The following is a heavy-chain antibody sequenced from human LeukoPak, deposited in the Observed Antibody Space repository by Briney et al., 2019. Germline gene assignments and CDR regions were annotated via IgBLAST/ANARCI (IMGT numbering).Heavy chain of an antibody. J-gene: IGHJ4*02. Sequence: SETLSLTCAVSGGSISSDNWWSWVRQRPGKGLEWVGEISQCESANYNPSLKRRVPISVDKSKNQFSLKLTSVTAADTAMYYCAGLGSYWVWGKGTLVTVSS. CDR1: GGSISSDNW. V-gene: IGHV4-4*02. CDR3: AGLGSYWV. CDR2: ISQCESA. D-gene: IGHD2-15*01.